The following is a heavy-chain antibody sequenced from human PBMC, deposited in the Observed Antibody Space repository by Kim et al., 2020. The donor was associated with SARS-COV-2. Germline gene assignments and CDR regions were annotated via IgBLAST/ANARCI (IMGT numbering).Heavy chain of an antibody. CDR2: IYYSGST. Sequence: SETLSLTCTDSGGSVSSGSYYWSWIRQPPGKGLEWIGYIYYSGSTNYNPSLKSRVTISVDTSKNQFSLKLSSVTAADTAVYYCARLTRSRGSSTSWIAGWFDPWGQGTLVTVSS. J-gene: IGHJ5*02. CDR1: GGSVSSGSYY. D-gene: IGHD2-2*01. V-gene: IGHV4-61*01. CDR3: ARLTRSRGSSTSWIAGWFDP.